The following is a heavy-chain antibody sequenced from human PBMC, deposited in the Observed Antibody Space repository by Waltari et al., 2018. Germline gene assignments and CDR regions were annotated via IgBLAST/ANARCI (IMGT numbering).Heavy chain of an antibody. J-gene: IGHJ5*02. CDR3: ARAAAPVKGAHWFAP. CDR1: GYTFINYD. CDR2: VNPNTGNT. V-gene: IGHV1-8*01. Sequence: QVQLVKSGAEVKKPGASVKVSCKASGYTFINYDINWVGQATGQGPEWLGWVNPNTGNTGDGENFQDGLVRTTDTSLTTAYMGLSSLPSEDTAVYYWARAAAPVKGAHWFAPWGQGSLVIVSS. D-gene: IGHD6-13*01.